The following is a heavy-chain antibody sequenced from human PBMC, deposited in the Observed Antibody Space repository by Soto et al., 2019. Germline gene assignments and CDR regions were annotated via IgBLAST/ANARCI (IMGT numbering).Heavy chain of an antibody. D-gene: IGHD1-26*01. J-gene: IGHJ4*02. CDR3: ATHREGATYYFDY. CDR2: IVVGSGNT. Sequence: GASVKVSCKASGYTFTSSGMSWVRQAPGQGLEWMGWIVVGSGNTKYAQNFQERVTITRDMSSGTAYLELSSLRSEDTAVYYCATHREGATYYFDYWGQGTMVTVSS. V-gene: IGHV1-58*02. CDR1: GYTFTSSG.